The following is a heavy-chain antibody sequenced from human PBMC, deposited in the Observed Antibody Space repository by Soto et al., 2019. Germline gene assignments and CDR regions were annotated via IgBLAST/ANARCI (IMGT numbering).Heavy chain of an antibody. J-gene: IGHJ6*02. CDR2: ISYDGSNK. CDR1: GFTFSSYG. V-gene: IGHV3-30*18. Sequence: QVQLVESGGGVVQPGRSLRLSCAASGFTFSSYGMHWVRQAPGEGLEWVALISYDGSNKYYADSVKGRFTISRDYSQTTLSLQMNSLRAEDTAVYYCAKGPAIVLVPAAMNYYYGMDVWGPGPTVTVSS. CDR3: AKGPAIVLVPAAMNYYYGMDV. D-gene: IGHD2-2*01.